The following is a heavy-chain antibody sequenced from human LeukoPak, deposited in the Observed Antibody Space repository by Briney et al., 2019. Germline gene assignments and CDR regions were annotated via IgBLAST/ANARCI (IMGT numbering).Heavy chain of an antibody. D-gene: IGHD3-3*01. CDR1: GYTFTGYY. J-gene: IGHJ6*03. Sequence: ASVKVSCKASGYTFTGYYMHWVRQAPGQGLEWMGRINPNSGGTNYALKFQGRVTMTRDTSISTAYMELSRLRSDDTAVYYCARERSYYDFWSGYYKGSYYYYYMDVWGKGTTVTVSS. CDR2: INPNSGGT. V-gene: IGHV1-2*06. CDR3: ARERSYYDFWSGYYKGSYYYYYMDV.